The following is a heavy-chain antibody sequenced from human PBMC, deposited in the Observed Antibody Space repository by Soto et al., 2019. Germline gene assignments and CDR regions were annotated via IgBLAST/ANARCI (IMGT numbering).Heavy chain of an antibody. Sequence: QVRLQESGPGLVKPSETLSLTCTVSVSGGSVSTGVHYWSWIRQPPGKGLEWIGYIYYSGSTNYNPALKSRVTISVDTSKNQFSLKLTSVTAADTAVYYCARGYYTSWYWFDRWGRGTLVTVSS. D-gene: IGHD6-13*01. CDR2: IYYSGST. CDR1: GGSVSTGVHY. V-gene: IGHV4-61*08. J-gene: IGHJ2*01. CDR3: ARGYYTSWYWFDR.